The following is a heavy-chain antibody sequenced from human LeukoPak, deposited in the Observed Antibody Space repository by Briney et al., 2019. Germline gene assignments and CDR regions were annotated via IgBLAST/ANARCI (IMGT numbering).Heavy chain of an antibody. D-gene: IGHD1-26*01. V-gene: IGHV1-2*02. CDR1: GYTFTSYY. Sequence: ASVKVSCKASGYTFTSYYMHWVRQAPGQGLEWMGWINPNSGGTNYAQKFQGRVTMTRDTSISTAYMELSRLRSDDTAVYYCARDHGGSYPFDYWGQGTLVTVSS. J-gene: IGHJ4*02. CDR2: INPNSGGT. CDR3: ARDHGGSYPFDY.